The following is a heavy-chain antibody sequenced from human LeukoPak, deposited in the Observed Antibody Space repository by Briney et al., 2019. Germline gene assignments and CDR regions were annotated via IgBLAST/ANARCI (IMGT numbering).Heavy chain of an antibody. D-gene: IGHD3-10*01. Sequence: PSETLSLTCAVSGDSISSSHWWSWVRQPPGEGLEWIGRIYHSGTTNYNPSLKSRVTISVDTSKNQFSLKLSSVTAADTAVYYCARLTKNDSGTYRFGKKKGGYMDVWGKGTTVTISS. CDR1: GDSISSSHW. CDR2: IYHSGTT. CDR3: ARLTKNDSGTYRFGKKKGGYMDV. V-gene: IGHV4-4*02. J-gene: IGHJ6*03.